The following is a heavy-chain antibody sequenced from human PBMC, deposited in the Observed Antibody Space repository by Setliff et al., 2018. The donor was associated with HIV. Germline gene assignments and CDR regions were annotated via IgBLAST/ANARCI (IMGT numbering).Heavy chain of an antibody. CDR2: VYNSGIT. Sequence: ETLSLTCAVSGGSVSSPSYYWGWIRQPPGKGLEWIRSVYNSGITFKNPSLKSRVSISVDRSGDQFSLRLTSVTAADTAVYYCATCRHRPSNWFDPWGQGTVVTVSS. J-gene: IGHJ5*02. CDR3: ATCRHRPSNWFDP. CDR1: GGSVSSPSYY. V-gene: IGHV4-39*07.